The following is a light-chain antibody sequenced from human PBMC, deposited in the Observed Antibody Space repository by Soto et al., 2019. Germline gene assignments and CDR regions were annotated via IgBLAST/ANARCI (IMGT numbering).Light chain of an antibody. CDR2: YIS. CDR3: QQHNQWPIT. Sequence: DIEMSQSPGTLFLSPGERATLSCRASQSAGNFLAWYQQKPGQAPRLLIYYISTRATGIPARFSGSGSGTEFTLTINSLQSEDSAVYYCQQHNQWPITFGQGTRLEIK. J-gene: IGKJ5*01. V-gene: IGKV3D-15*01. CDR1: QSAGNF.